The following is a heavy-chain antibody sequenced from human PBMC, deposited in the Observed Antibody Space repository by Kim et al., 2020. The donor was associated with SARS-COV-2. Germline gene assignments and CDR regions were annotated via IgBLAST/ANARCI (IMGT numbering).Heavy chain of an antibody. CDR2: ITDSGDKT. V-gene: IGHV3-23*01. CDR3: APTYPKHGVDV. Sequence: GGSLRLSCAASGFTFSAYGMTWVRQAPGKGPEWVSSITDSGDKTSYADSMKGRFTNSRDNSKNTVYLQMNSLRVEDTATYYCAPTYPKHGVDVWCQGTT. CDR1: GFTFSAYG. J-gene: IGHJ6*02. D-gene: IGHD2-2*01.